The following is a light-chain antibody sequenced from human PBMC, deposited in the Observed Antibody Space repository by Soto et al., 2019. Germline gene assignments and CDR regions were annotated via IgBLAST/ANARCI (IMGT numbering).Light chain of an antibody. CDR3: QQYYITPRT. V-gene: IGKV4-1*01. J-gene: IGKJ1*01. CDR1: QSILYSSNNKNY. CDR2: WAS. Sequence: DIVMTQSPDSLAVSLGERATINCKSSQSILYSSNNKNYLAWYQQKPGQPPKLLIYWASTRESGVPDRFSGSASGPDFALTIRSLKAEDVGVYYCQQYYITPRTFGQGTKVEI.